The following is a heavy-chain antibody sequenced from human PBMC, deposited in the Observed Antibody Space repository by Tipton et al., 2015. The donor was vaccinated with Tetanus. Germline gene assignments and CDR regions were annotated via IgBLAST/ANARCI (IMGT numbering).Heavy chain of an antibody. CDR3: ARVGTRESQGGRLRINAFDI. D-gene: IGHD1-14*01. V-gene: IGHV3-11*06. Sequence: SLRLSCAASGFTFSDYYMSWIRQAPGKGLECVSYISGSRSDTNYADSVKGRFTISRDNARTSLYLQMHSLKAEDTAVYYCARVGTRESQGGRLRINAFDIWGQGTMVTVSS. CDR1: GFTFSDYY. J-gene: IGHJ3*02. CDR2: ISGSRSDT.